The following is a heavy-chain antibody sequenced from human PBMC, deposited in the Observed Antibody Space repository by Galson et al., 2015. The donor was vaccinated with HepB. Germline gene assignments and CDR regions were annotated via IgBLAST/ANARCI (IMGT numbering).Heavy chain of an antibody. V-gene: IGHV3-11*06. CDR1: GFTFSDYY. CDR2: ISSSSSYT. J-gene: IGHJ6*02. D-gene: IGHD3-3*01. Sequence: SLRLSCAASGFTFSDYYMSWIRQAPGKGLEWVSYISSSSSYTNYADSVKGRFTISRDNAKNSLYLQMNSLRAEDTAVYYCARDSPYYDFWSGYNYYYYYGMDVWGQGTTVTVSS. CDR3: ARDSPYYDFWSGYNYYYYYGMDV.